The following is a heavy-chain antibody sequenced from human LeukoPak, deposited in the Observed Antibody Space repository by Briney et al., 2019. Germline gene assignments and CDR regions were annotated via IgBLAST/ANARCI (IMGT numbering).Heavy chain of an antibody. V-gene: IGHV4-59*12. CDR2: IYYSGST. J-gene: IGHJ5*02. D-gene: IGHD3-22*01. CDR3: ARAHQVVSYYYDSSGYSNWFDP. CDR1: GGSISSYY. Sequence: SETLSLTCTVSGGSISSYYWSWIRQPPGKGLEWIGYIYYSGSTNYNPSLKSRVTISVDTSKNQFSLKLSSVTAADTAVYYCARAHQVVSYYYDSSGYSNWFDPWGQGTLVTVSS.